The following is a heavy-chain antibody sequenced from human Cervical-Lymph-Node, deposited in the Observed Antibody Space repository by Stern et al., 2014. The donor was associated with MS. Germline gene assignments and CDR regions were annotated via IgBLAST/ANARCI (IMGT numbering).Heavy chain of an antibody. CDR1: RGSISSSFYY. CDR3: ARDSEMASISYWFFDL. D-gene: IGHD5-24*01. CDR2: INTSGST. Sequence: QVQLQESGPGLVKPSQTLSLTCTVSRGSISSSFYYWSWIRQPAGKGLQWVGRINTSGSTAYNPSLKSRVTISMDTSKNQFSLKLPSVTAADTAVYYCARDSEMASISYWFFDLWGRGTLVTVSS. J-gene: IGHJ2*01. V-gene: IGHV4-61*02.